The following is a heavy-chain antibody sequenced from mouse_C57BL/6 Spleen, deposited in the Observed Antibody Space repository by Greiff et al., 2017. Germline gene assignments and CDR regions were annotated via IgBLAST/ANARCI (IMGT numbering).Heavy chain of an antibody. CDR3: TRRVDSSEAMDY. J-gene: IGHJ4*01. V-gene: IGHV1-15*01. D-gene: IGHD3-2*02. CDR1: GYTFTDYE. CDR2: IDPETGGT. Sequence: QVQLKQSGAELVRPGASVTLSCKASGYTFTDYEMHWVKQTPVHGLEWIGAIDPETGGTAYNQKFKGKAILTADKSSSTAYMELRSLTSEDSAVYYCTRRVDSSEAMDYWGQGTSVTVSA.